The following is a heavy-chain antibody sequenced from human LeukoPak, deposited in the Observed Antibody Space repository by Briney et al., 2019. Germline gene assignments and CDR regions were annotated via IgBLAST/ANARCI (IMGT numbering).Heavy chain of an antibody. Sequence: ASVKVSCKASGYTFTGYYMHWVRQAPGQGLEWMGRLNPNSGGTNYSQKFQGRVTMSRDTSISTAYMELSRLRSDDTAVYYCAKSVGYCSGGSCCSVGWGQGTLVTVSS. CDR3: AKSVGYCSGGSCCSVG. J-gene: IGHJ4*02. CDR1: GYTFTGYY. D-gene: IGHD2-15*01. CDR2: LNPNSGGT. V-gene: IGHV1-2*06.